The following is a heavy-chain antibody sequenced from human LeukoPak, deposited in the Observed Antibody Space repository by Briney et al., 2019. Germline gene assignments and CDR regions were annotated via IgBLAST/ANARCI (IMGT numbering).Heavy chain of an antibody. J-gene: IGHJ4*02. CDR2: ISGSGGST. D-gene: IGHD3-22*01. CDR1: GFTFSKYW. Sequence: PGGSLRLSCAASGFTFSKYWMLWVRHAPGEGLEWVSGISGSGGSTYYADSVKGRFTISRDNSKNTVYLQMNSLRVEDTAVYYCAKDRTKIVDWGQGTPVTVSS. V-gene: IGHV3-23*01. CDR3: AKDRTKIVD.